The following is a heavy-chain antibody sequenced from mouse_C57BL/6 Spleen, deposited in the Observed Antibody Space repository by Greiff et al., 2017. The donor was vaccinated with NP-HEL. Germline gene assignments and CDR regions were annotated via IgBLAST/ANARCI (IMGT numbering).Heavy chain of an antibody. D-gene: IGHD1-1*01. V-gene: IGHV1-55*01. CDR1: GYTFTSYW. J-gene: IGHJ4*01. CDR3: AREENPYYYGSSYAMDY. Sequence: VQLQQPGAELVKPGASVKMSCKASGYTFTSYWITWVKQRPGQGLEWIGDIYPGSGSTNYNEKFKSKATLTVDTSSSTAYMQLSSLSSEDSAVYYCAREENPYYYGSSYAMDYWGQGTSVTVSS. CDR2: IYPGSGST.